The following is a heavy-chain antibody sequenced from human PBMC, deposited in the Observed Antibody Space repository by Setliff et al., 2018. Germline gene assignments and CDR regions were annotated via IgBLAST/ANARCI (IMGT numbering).Heavy chain of an antibody. Sequence: SETLSLTCAVSGGSISSSNWWSWVRQPPGKGLEWLGEIYHSGSTNYNPSLKSRVTLSVDKAKNQFSMKLSSVTSAYTAVYYCARRVGSVGIQLPDYWGQGTLVSVSS. J-gene: IGHJ4*02. CDR1: GGSISSSNW. CDR3: ARRVGSVGIQLPDY. CDR2: IYHSGST. D-gene: IGHD5-18*01. V-gene: IGHV4-4*02.